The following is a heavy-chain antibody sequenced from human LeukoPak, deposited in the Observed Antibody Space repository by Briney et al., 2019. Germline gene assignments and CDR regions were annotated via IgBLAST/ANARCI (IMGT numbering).Heavy chain of an antibody. D-gene: IGHD3-10*01. CDR2: ISYDGDNK. J-gene: IGHJ4*01. CDR3: ARGYYGSGGTYFDY. V-gene: IGHV3-30*09. Sequence: GGSLRLSCAASGFNFKTHSIHWVRQAPGKGLDWVAGISYDGDNKYYADSVKGRFGVSRDNSKNTVDLQMNSLTPEDTGLYYCARGYYGSGGTYFDYWGHGSLVTVSS. CDR1: GFNFKTHS.